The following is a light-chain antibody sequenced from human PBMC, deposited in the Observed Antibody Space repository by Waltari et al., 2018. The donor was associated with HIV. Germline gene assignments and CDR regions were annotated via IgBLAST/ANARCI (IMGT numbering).Light chain of an antibody. V-gene: IGKV2-30*01. Sequence: TQSPLSLSVTLGQPAALSCKYNQSLAFRDGKSYLFWYHQRPGHPPRRLLYQVSHRDSGVPGRITGSGSDTDFTLRISRVEAEDAGFYFCMQATSWTHTFGQRTELQI. CDR2: QVS. J-gene: IGKJ2*01. CDR3: MQATSWTHT. CDR1: QSLAFRDGKSY.